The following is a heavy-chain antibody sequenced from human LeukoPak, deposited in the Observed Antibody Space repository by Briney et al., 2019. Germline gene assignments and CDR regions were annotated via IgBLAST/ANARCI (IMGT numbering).Heavy chain of an antibody. J-gene: IGHJ4*02. CDR2: INPNSGGT. D-gene: IGHD6-6*01. Sequence: ASVKVSCKASGYIFTDYYMHWVRQAPGQGLEWMGWINPNSGGTNYAQKFQGRVTMTRDTSISTAYMELSRLRSDDTAVYYCARVRYSSSSTVLLDYWGQGTLVTVSS. CDR1: GYIFTDYY. CDR3: ARVRYSSSSTVLLDY. V-gene: IGHV1-2*02.